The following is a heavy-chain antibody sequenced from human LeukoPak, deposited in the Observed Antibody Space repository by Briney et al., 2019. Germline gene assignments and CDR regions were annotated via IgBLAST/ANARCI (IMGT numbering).Heavy chain of an antibody. J-gene: IGHJ4*02. D-gene: IGHD2-2*01. V-gene: IGHV4-61*02. CDR3: PITYCSSTSCYSPSTNPLDY. CDR1: GDSVSSGRNY. Sequence: SETLSLTCTVSGDSVSSGRNYWSWIRQPAGKEPEWIGRIYTSGITSYNPSLKSRVTISRDTSTNQFSLTVNSVTAADTAVYYCPITYCSSTSCYSPSTNPLDYWGQGTLVTVSS. CDR2: IYTSGIT.